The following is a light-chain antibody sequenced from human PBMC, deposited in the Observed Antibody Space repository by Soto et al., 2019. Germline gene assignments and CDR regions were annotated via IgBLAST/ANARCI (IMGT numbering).Light chain of an antibody. CDR1: QDIGNY. Sequence: DIQLTQSPSSLSASVGDRVTITSRASQDIGNYLNWYQQRPGKAPKLLILDASSLDTGVPSRFSGSGSGTDFTFTISSLQSEDIATYYCQQYYNVPITFGQGTRLEIK. J-gene: IGKJ5*01. V-gene: IGKV1-33*01. CDR2: DAS. CDR3: QQYYNVPIT.